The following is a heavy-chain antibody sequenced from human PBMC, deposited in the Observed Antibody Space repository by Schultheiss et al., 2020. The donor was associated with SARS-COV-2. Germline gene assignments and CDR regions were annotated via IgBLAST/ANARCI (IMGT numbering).Heavy chain of an antibody. Sequence: GGSLRLSCAASGFTFSSYSMNWVRQAPGKGLEWVSSISSSSSYIYYADSVKGRFTISRDNAKNSLYLQMNSLRAEDTAVYYCASSAGRDGYNFRAFWFDPWGQGTLVTVSS. CDR1: GFTFSSYS. CDR2: ISSSSSYI. V-gene: IGHV3-21*01. CDR3: ASSAGRDGYNFRAFWFDP. D-gene: IGHD5-24*01. J-gene: IGHJ5*02.